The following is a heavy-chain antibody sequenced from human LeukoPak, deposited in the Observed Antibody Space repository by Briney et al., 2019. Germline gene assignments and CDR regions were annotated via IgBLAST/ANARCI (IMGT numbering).Heavy chain of an antibody. D-gene: IGHD2-15*01. V-gene: IGHV4-61*02. Sequence: SETLSLTCTVSGGSISSGSYYWSWIRQPAGKGLEWIGRIYTSGSTNYNPPLKSRVTISVDTSKNQFSLKLSSVTAADTAVYYCARAGRYCSGGSCYYYYYMDVWGKGTTVTVSS. CDR3: ARAGRYCSGGSCYYYYYMDV. CDR2: IYTSGST. J-gene: IGHJ6*03. CDR1: GGSISSGSYY.